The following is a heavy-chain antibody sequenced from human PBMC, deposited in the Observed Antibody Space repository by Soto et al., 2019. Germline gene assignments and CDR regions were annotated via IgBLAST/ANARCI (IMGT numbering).Heavy chain of an antibody. CDR1: GFTFSIYA. CDR2: ISGSGDST. D-gene: IGHD3-10*01. CDR3: APSVGVRVVIAFEY. Sequence: GGSLRLSCAASGFTFSIYAMTWVRQAPGKGLEWVSAISGSGDSTYYADSVKGRFTISRDNSKNTLYLQMNSLRAEDRAVDYCAPSVGVRVVIAFEYWGQGTLVTVSS. J-gene: IGHJ4*02. V-gene: IGHV3-23*01.